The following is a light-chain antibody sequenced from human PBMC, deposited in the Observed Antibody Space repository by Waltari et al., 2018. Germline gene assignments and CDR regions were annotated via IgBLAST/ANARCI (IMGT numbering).Light chain of an antibody. V-gene: IGKV1-5*03. Sequence: DIQMTQSPSTLSASVGDRVTITCRASQSISAWLAWYQQKPGKAPKLLIYKASNLQSGVPSRFSGSGSGTEFTLTISSLQPDDFATYYCQHCNEFSRTFGQGTRVEIK. J-gene: IGKJ1*01. CDR1: QSISAW. CDR3: QHCNEFSRT. CDR2: KAS.